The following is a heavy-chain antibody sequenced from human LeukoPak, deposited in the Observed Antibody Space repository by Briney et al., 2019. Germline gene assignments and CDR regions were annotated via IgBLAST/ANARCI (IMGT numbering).Heavy chain of an antibody. CDR1: GFTFSSYA. D-gene: IGHD2-15*01. J-gene: IGHJ6*02. Sequence: GGSLRLSCAASGFTFSSYAMSWVRQAPGKGLEWVSAIGGSGGSTYYADSVKGRFTISRDNAKNSLYLQMNSLRAEDTAVYYCARQDIVVVVAATGYYYGMDVWGQGTTVTVSS. CDR3: ARQDIVVVVAATGYYYGMDV. CDR2: IGGSGGST. V-gene: IGHV3-23*01.